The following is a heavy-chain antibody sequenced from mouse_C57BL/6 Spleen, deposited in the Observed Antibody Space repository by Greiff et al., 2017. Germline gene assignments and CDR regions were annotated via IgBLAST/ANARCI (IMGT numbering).Heavy chain of an antibody. V-gene: IGHV2-9-1*01. D-gene: IGHD2-4*01. Sequence: VQVVESGPGLVAPSQSLSITCTVSGFSLTSYAISWVRQPPGKGLEWLGVIWTGGGTNYNSALKSRLSISKDNSKSQVFLKMNSLQTDDTARYYCARNEGLRRRGYYFDYWGQGTTLTVSS. CDR2: IWTGGGT. CDR3: ARNEGLRRRGYYFDY. J-gene: IGHJ2*01. CDR1: GFSLTSYA.